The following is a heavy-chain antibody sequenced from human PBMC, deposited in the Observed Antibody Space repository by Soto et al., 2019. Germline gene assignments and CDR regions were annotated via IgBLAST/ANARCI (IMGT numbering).Heavy chain of an antibody. Sequence: EVQLLESGGGLGQPGGSLRLSCAASGFIFNNYAMSWVRQATGKGLEWVSSMSGSGGRTSYTDSVKGRFTISRDTSKNTLYLQMNSLRGEDTALYYCAKFENYGGTVDYWGQGTLVTVSS. CDR3: AKFENYGGTVDY. CDR1: GFIFNNYA. D-gene: IGHD4-17*01. J-gene: IGHJ4*02. CDR2: MSGSGGRT. V-gene: IGHV3-23*01.